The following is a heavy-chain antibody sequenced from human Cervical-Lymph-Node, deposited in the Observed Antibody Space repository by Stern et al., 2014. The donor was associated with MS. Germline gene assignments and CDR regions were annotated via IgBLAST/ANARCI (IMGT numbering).Heavy chain of an antibody. CDR3: AKDSSPAQYYYDNSGLN. CDR2: ISYDGSDK. V-gene: IGHV3-30*18. J-gene: IGHJ4*02. D-gene: IGHD3-22*01. Sequence: VQLEESGGGVVQPGGSLRLSCAASGFTISSYGMHWVRQAPGKGLEWVAVISYDGSDKYYEDSVKGRFTISRDTSKNTLYLQMNSLRTEDTAVYYCAKDSSPAQYYYDNSGLNWGQGTLVTVSS. CDR1: GFTISSYG.